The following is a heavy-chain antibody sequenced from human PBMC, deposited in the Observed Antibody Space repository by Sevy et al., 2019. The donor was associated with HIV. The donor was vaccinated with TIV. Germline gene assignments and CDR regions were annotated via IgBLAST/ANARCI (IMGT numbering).Heavy chain of an antibody. CDR1: GFTFSSYW. CDR3: VREHDSSSWSSFHY. Sequence: GESLKISCAASGFTFSSYWVDWVRQAPGKGLAWVSRINSDGSSTSYADSVKGRFTISRDNAKNTLYLQMNSLRAEDTAVYYCVREHDSSSWSSFHYWGQGTLVTVSS. CDR2: INSDGSST. V-gene: IGHV3-74*01. J-gene: IGHJ4*02. D-gene: IGHD6-13*01.